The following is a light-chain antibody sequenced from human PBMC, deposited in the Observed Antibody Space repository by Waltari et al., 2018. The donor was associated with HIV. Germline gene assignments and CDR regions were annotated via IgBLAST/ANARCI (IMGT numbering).Light chain of an antibody. CDR2: QDS. J-gene: IGLJ2*01. V-gene: IGLV3-1*01. CDR3: QAWDSSVV. Sequence: SYELTQPPSVSVSPGQTASITCSGDKLGDKYACWSQQKPGQSPVLVLYQDSKRPSGIPGRFSGSNSGNTATLTISGTQAMDEADYYCQAWDSSVVFGGGTKLTVL. CDR1: KLGDKY.